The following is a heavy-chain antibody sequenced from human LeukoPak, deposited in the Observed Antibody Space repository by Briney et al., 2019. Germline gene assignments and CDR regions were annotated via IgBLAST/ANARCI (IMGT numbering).Heavy chain of an antibody. D-gene: IGHD1-26*01. Sequence: GGSLRLSCAASGLTFRGFSMNWVLRAPGRGLEWVSFIGSSSITIYSAGSVKGRFSISRDNAKNSLYLQMNSLRAEDTAVYYCARDRGGSYYAIDYWGQGTLVTVSS. CDR2: IGSSSITI. V-gene: IGHV3-48*04. CDR1: GLTFRGFS. J-gene: IGHJ4*02. CDR3: ARDRGGSYYAIDY.